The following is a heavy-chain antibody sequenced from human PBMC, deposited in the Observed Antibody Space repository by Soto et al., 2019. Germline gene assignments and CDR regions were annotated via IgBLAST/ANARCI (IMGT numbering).Heavy chain of an antibody. Sequence: SETLSLTCAVSSGSISSSNWWSWVRQPPGKGLEWIGEIYHSGSTNYNPSLKSRVTISVDKSKNQLSLKLSSVTAADTAVYYCAECIAADEGWFDPWGQGTLVTVSS. D-gene: IGHD6-13*01. V-gene: IGHV4-4*02. CDR2: IYHSGST. J-gene: IGHJ5*02. CDR1: SGSISSSNW. CDR3: AECIAADEGWFDP.